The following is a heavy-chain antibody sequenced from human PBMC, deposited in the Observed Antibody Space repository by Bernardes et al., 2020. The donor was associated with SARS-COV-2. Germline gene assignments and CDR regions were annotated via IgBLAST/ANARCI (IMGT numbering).Heavy chain of an antibody. J-gene: IGHJ6*02. CDR1: GFTFSSYG. V-gene: IGHV3-33*01. CDR3: ARDLVGATTYGMDV. CDR2: IWYDGSNK. Sequence: VEALILSCAASGFTFSSYGMHWVRQAPGKGLEWVAVIWYDGSNKYYADSVKGRFTISRDNSKNTLYLQMNSLRAEDTAVYYCARDLVGATTYGMDVWGQGTTVTVSS. D-gene: IGHD1-26*01.